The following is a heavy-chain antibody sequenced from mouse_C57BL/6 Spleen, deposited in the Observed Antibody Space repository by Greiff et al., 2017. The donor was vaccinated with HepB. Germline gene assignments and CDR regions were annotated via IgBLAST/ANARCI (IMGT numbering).Heavy chain of an antibody. CDR1: GYAFTNYL. V-gene: IGHV1-54*01. D-gene: IGHD1-1*01. CDR3: ARGGYGSSLLAY. Sequence: QVHVKQSGAELVRPGTSVKVSCKASGYAFTNYLIEWVKQRPGQGLEWIGVINPGSGGTNYNEKFKGKATLTADKSSSTAYMQLSSLTSEDSAVYFCARGGYGSSLLAYWGQGTLVTVSA. J-gene: IGHJ3*01. CDR2: INPGSGGT.